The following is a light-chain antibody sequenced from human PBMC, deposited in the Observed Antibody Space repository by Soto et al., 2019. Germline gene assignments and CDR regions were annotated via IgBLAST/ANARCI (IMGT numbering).Light chain of an antibody. CDR3: SSYTSSSTLYV. Sequence: QSVLTQPASVSGSPGQSITISCTGTSSDVGGYNYVSWYQQHPCKAPKLMIYDVSNRPSGVSNRFSGSKSGNPASLTISGLPAEDESDYYCSSYTSSSTLYVFGTGTKLTVL. CDR2: DVS. J-gene: IGLJ1*01. V-gene: IGLV2-14*01. CDR1: SSDVGGYNY.